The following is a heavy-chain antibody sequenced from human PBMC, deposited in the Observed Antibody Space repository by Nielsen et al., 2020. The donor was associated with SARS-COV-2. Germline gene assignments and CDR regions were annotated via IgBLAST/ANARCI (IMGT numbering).Heavy chain of an antibody. J-gene: IGHJ6*01. CDR2: FDPEDGET. CDR3: TLLQEHL. Sequence: ASVKVSCKASGYTFTSYYMHWVRQAPGKGLEWMGGFDPEDGETIYAQKFQGRVTMTEDTSTDTAYMELISLHQGPIGLPPGTLLQEHLWG. V-gene: IGHV1-24*01. CDR1: GYTFTSYY.